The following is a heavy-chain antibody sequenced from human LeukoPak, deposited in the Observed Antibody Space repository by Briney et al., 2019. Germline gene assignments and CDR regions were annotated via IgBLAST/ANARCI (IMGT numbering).Heavy chain of an antibody. J-gene: IGHJ6*02. CDR2: IYSSGTT. D-gene: IGHD3-3*01. CDR3: ASMPIFGVYYGMDV. Sequence: PSETLSLTCAVSGASIRNTSFYWGWIRQPPGKGLQWIASIYSSGTTYYNPSIKSRVTISVDKSKNQFSLKLSSVTAADTAVYYCASMPIFGVYYGMDVWGQGTTVTVSS. CDR1: GASIRNTSFY. V-gene: IGHV4-39*07.